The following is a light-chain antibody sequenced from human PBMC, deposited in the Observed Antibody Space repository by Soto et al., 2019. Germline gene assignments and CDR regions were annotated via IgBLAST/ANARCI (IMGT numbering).Light chain of an antibody. Sequence: DIQMTQSPSTLSASVGDRVTITCRASQSISSWLAWYQQKPGKAPRLLIYDASRLESGVPSRFSGSGSGTEFTLTISSLQSEDFAVYYCQQYNNWPRTFGQGTKVDI. J-gene: IGKJ1*01. V-gene: IGKV1-5*01. CDR1: QSISSW. CDR2: DAS. CDR3: QQYNNWPRT.